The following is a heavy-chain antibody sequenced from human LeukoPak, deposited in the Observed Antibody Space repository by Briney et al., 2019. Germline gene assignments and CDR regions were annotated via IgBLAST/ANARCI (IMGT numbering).Heavy chain of an antibody. D-gene: IGHD4-17*01. CDR3: AGTTVTTYYFDY. CDR1: GYTFTSYG. CDR2: ISAYNGNT. J-gene: IGHJ4*02. V-gene: IGHV1-18*01. Sequence: ASVKVSCKASGYTFTSYGISWVRQAPGQGLEWMGWISAYNGNTNYAQKLQGRVTMTTDTSTSTAYMELRSLRSDDTAVYYCAGTTVTTYYFDYWGQGTLVTVSS.